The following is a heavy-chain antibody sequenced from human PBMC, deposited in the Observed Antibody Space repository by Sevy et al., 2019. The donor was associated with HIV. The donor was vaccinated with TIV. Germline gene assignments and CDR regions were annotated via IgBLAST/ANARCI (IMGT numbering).Heavy chain of an antibody. V-gene: IGHV4-34*01. CDR3: ARAPVATLDYGMAV. CDR2: INHSGST. CDR1: GGSFSGYY. D-gene: IGHD5-12*01. Sequence: SETLSLTCAVYGGSFSGYYWSWIRQPPGKGLEWIGEINHSGSTNYNPSLKSRATISVDTSKNQFSLKLSSVTAADTAVYYCARAPVATLDYGMAVWGQGTTVTVSS. J-gene: IGHJ6*02.